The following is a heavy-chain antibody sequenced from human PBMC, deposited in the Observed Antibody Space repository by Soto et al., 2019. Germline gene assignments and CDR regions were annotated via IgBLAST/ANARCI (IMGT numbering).Heavy chain of an antibody. CDR1: GFTFTRYS. Sequence: VGSLRLSCAASGFTFTRYSMNWVRQAPGKGLEWVSPISSTTNYIYYGDSMKGRFTISRDNAKNSLYLEMNSLRAEDTAVYYCARESEDLTSNFDYWGRGTLVTVSS. CDR2: ISSTTNYI. V-gene: IGHV3-21*06. J-gene: IGHJ4*02. CDR3: ARESEDLTSNFDY.